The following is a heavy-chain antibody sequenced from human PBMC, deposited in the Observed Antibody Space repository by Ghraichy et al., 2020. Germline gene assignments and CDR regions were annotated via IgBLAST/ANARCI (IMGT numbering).Heavy chain of an antibody. CDR1: GFTFSSYA. CDR2: ISGSGGST. D-gene: IGHD3-22*01. J-gene: IGHJ3*02. Sequence: GGSLRLSCAASGFTFSSYAMSWVRQAPGKGLEWVSAISGSGGSTYYADSVKGRFTISRDNSKNTLYLQMNSLRAEDTAVYYCAKTHAYYDSSGYYPNNAFDIWGQGTMVTVSS. V-gene: IGHV3-23*01. CDR3: AKTHAYYDSSGYYPNNAFDI.